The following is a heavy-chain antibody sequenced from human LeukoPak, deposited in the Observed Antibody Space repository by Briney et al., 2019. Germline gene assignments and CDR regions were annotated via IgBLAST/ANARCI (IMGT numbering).Heavy chain of an antibody. CDR2: IYTSGST. V-gene: IGHV4-4*07. J-gene: IGHJ5*02. D-gene: IGHD6-13*01. CDR1: GGSISSYY. CDR3: ARDTYIAAAGTGWFDP. Sequence: SETLSLTCTVSGGSISSYYWSWIRQPAGKGLEWIGRIYTSGSTNYNPSLKSRVTMSVDTSKNQFSLKLSSVTAADTAVYYCARDTYIAAAGTGWFDPWGQGTLVTVSS.